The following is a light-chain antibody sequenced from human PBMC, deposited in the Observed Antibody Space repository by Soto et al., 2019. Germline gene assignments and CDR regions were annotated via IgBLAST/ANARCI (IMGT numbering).Light chain of an antibody. CDR1: SSDVGSYNL. Sequence: QSALTQPASVSGSPGQSITISCTGTSSDVGSYNLVSWYQQHPGKAPKLMIYEVSKRPSGVSNRISGSKSGNTASLTISGLKAEDEADYYCCSYAGSLYVFGTGTKVTVL. J-gene: IGLJ1*01. V-gene: IGLV2-23*02. CDR3: CSYAGSLYV. CDR2: EVS.